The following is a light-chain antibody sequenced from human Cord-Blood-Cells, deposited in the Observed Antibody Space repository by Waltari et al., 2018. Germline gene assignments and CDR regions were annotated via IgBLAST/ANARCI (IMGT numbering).Light chain of an antibody. CDR2: GAS. J-gene: IGKJ2*03. Sequence: IVMTQSPATLSVSPGERATLSCRVSQSVSSNLAWYQQKPGQAPRLLIYGASTRATGIPARFSGSGSGTEFTLTISSLQSEDFAVYYCQQYNNWPLYSFGQGTKLEIK. V-gene: IGKV3-15*01. CDR3: QQYNNWPLYS. CDR1: QSVSSN.